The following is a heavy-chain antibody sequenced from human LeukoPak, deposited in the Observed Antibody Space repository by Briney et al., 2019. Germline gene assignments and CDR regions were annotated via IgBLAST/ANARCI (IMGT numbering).Heavy chain of an antibody. CDR1: GYTFTSYG. J-gene: IGHJ4*02. CDR2: ISAYNGNT. D-gene: IGHD2-8*01. V-gene: IGHV1-18*01. CDR3: ARGGRTVYEPCIDC. Sequence: ASVKVSCKASGYTFTSYGISWVRQAPGQGLEWMGWISAYNGNTNYAQKLQGRVTMTRDTSTSTVYMELSSLRSEDTAVYYCARGGRTVYEPCIDCWGQGTLVTVSS.